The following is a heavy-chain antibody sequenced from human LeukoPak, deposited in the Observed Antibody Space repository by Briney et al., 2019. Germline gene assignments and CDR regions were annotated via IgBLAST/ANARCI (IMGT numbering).Heavy chain of an antibody. CDR1: GFTFSSYA. Sequence: GRSLRLSCAASGFTFSSYAMHWVRQAPGKGLEWVAVISYDGSNKYYADSVKGRFTISRDNSKNTLYLQMNSLRAEDTAVYYCANLVDTAMGDYWGQGTLVTVSS. J-gene: IGHJ4*02. V-gene: IGHV3-30-3*01. CDR3: ANLVDTAMGDY. CDR2: ISYDGSNK. D-gene: IGHD5-18*01.